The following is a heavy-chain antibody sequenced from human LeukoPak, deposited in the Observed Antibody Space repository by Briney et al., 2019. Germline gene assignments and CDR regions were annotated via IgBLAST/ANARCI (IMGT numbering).Heavy chain of an antibody. Sequence: GASVKVSCKASGYTFTKYYIHWVRQAPGQGLEWMGIINPSGGSTSYAQKFQGRVTMTRDTSTSTVYMELSSLRSDDTAVYYCATMGGDSSGYYYGLAYWGQGTLVTVSS. CDR3: ATMGGDSSGYYYGLAY. D-gene: IGHD3-22*01. J-gene: IGHJ4*02. CDR1: GYTFTKYY. V-gene: IGHV1-46*01. CDR2: INPSGGST.